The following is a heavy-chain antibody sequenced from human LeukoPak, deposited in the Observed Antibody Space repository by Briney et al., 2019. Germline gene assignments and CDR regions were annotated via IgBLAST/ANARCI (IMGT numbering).Heavy chain of an antibody. CDR2: ISDSGST. CDR3: ARDLGSGNYPRYYYYMDV. CDR1: GGSINGGEYY. V-gene: IGHV4-30-4*08. Sequence: NPSQTLSLTCTVSGGSINGGEYYWSWIRQPPGKGLEWIGYISDSGSTYYSPSLKSRVTISVDTSKNQFSLKLSSVTAADTAVYYCARDLGSGNYPRYYYYMDVWGKGTTVSVSS. J-gene: IGHJ6*03. D-gene: IGHD3-10*01.